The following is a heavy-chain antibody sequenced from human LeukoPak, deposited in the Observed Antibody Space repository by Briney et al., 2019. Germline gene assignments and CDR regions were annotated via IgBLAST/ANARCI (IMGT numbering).Heavy chain of an antibody. CDR1: GFTFSSYW. V-gene: IGHV3-7*01. D-gene: IGHD3-22*01. CDR2: IKQDGSEK. Sequence: GGSLRLSCAASGFTFSSYWMSWVRQAPGKGLEWVANIKQDGSEKYYVDSVKGRFTISRDNAKNSLYLQMNSLRAEDTAVYYCAKDHYYYDSSGYPPRVRLPGYWGQGTLVTVSS. J-gene: IGHJ4*02. CDR3: AKDHYYYDSSGYPPRVRLPGY.